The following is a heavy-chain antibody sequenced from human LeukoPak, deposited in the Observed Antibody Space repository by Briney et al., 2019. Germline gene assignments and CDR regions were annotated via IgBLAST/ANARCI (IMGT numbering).Heavy chain of an antibody. J-gene: IGHJ4*02. Sequence: AGGSLRLSCAASGFTFSSYAMSWVRQAPGKGLEWVSAISGSGGSTYYADSVKGRFTISRDNSKNTLYLQMNSLRAEDTAVYYCAKDGYSSGWYGYWGQGTLVTVSS. CDR2: ISGSGGST. D-gene: IGHD6-19*01. CDR3: AKDGYSSGWYGY. V-gene: IGHV3-23*01. CDR1: GFTFSSYA.